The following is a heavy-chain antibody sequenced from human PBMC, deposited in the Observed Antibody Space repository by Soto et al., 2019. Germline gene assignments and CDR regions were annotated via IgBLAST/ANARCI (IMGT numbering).Heavy chain of an antibody. CDR3: ARLGSGSYYRNYCMDV. Sequence: GESLKISCNGSGYSFTSYWISWVRQMPGKGLEWMGRIDPSDSYTNYSPSFQGHVTISADKSISTAYLQWSSLKASDTAMYYCARLGSGSYYRNYCMDVWGQGTTVTVSS. V-gene: IGHV5-10-1*01. D-gene: IGHD1-26*01. J-gene: IGHJ6*02. CDR2: IDPSDSYT. CDR1: GYSFTSYW.